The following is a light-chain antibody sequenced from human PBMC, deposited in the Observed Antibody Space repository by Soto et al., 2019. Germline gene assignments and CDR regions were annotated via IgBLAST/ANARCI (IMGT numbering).Light chain of an antibody. V-gene: IGLV2-14*01. CDR3: SSYTSSLYV. J-gene: IGLJ1*01. CDR2: DVS. CDR1: SSDVGGYNY. Sequence: QSALTQPASVSGSPGQSITISCTGTSSDVGGYNYVSWYQQHPGKAPKLMIYDVSNRPSGVSNRFSGSKSGNTASLTISGLQPEDEADYYCSSYTSSLYVFGTGTKLTVL.